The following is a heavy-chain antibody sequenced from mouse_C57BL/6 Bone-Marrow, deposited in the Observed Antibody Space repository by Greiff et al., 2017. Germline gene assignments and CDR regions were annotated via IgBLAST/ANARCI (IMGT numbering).Heavy chain of an antibody. V-gene: IGHV5-6*01. Sequence: EVQLVESGGDLVKPGGSLKLSCAASGFTFSSYGMSWVRQTPDKRLEWVATISRGGSYTYYPDSVKGRFTISRDNAKNTLYLQMSGLKSEDTAMYYCARGCCYWFAYWDQGTLVTVSA. J-gene: IGHJ3*01. CDR3: ARGCCYWFAY. CDR1: GFTFSSYG. CDR2: ISRGGSYT.